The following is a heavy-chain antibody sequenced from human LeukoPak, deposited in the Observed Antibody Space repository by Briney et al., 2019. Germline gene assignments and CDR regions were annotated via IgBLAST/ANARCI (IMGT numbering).Heavy chain of an antibody. D-gene: IGHD6-13*01. CDR1: GFTFSSYG. V-gene: IGHV3-23*01. CDR3: AKGISRAAAGTGYFDY. CDR2: ISGSGGST. J-gene: IGHJ4*02. Sequence: PGGSLRLSCAASGFTFSSYGMSWVRQAPGKGLEWVSAISGSGGSTYYADAVKGRFTISRDNTKNTLYLQMNSLRAENTAVYYCAKGISRAAAGTGYFDYWGQGTLVTVSS.